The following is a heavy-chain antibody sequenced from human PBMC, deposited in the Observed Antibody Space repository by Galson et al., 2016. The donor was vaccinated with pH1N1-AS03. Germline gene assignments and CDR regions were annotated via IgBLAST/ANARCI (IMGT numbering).Heavy chain of an antibody. CDR2: INKDGNEK. Sequence: SLRLSCAVSGFTFGSHWMSWVRQAPGKGLEWVANINKDGNEKYYVDSVKGRFAISRDNAKNSLYLQMNSLRAEDTAVYYCAGDRTVVAASIIDYYGMDVWGQGTTVTVSS. V-gene: IGHV3-7*03. CDR1: GFTFGSHW. D-gene: IGHD2-2*01. J-gene: IGHJ6*02. CDR3: AGDRTVVAASIIDYYGMDV.